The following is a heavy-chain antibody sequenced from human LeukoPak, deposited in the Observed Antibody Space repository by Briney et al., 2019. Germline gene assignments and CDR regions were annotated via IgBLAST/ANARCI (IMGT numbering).Heavy chain of an antibody. CDR3: ARETSGSYSGDWLDP. Sequence: GGSLRLSCAASGFSFSSYWMHWVRQAPGKGLVWVSRSNGDGSNIRYADSVKGRFTISRDNAKNTLYLQMNSLRAGDTAVYFCARETSGSYSGDWLDPWGREPWSPSPQ. J-gene: IGHJ5*02. V-gene: IGHV3-74*01. D-gene: IGHD1-26*01. CDR1: GFSFSSYW. CDR2: SNGDGSNI.